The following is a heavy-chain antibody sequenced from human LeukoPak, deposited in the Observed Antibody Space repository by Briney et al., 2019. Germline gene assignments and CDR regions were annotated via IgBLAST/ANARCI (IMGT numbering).Heavy chain of an antibody. CDR2: INWNSVTI. Sequence: GGSLRLSCAASGFTFTSYSMSGVGQAPGKGRQGVSGINWNSVTIGYADSVKGRFTISRDNAKNSLYLQMNSLRAEDTALYHCARFSAVAGTDYWGQGTQVTVSS. J-gene: IGHJ4*02. CDR1: GFTFTSYS. D-gene: IGHD6-19*01. V-gene: IGHV3-20*01. CDR3: ARFSAVAGTDY.